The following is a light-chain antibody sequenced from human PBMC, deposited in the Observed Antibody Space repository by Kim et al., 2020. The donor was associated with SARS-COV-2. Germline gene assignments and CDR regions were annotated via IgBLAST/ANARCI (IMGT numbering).Light chain of an antibody. CDR1: SSDVGGYNY. Sequence: QSALTQPASVSGSPGQSITISCTGTSSDVGGYNYVSWYQQHPGKAPKVMIYDVSNRPSGVSNRFSGSKSGNTASLTISGLQAEDEGDYYCTSYTSRNTWVFGGGTQLTVL. V-gene: IGLV2-14*03. CDR3: TSYTSRNTWV. J-gene: IGLJ3*02. CDR2: DVS.